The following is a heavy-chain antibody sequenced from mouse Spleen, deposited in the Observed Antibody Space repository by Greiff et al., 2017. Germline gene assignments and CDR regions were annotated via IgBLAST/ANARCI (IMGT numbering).Heavy chain of an antibody. CDR3: ARDDYDSFDY. CDR1: GYTFTSYR. CDR2: IHPNSGST. D-gene: IGHD2-4*01. J-gene: IGHJ2*02. V-gene: IGHV1-64*01. Sequence: QVQLKQPGAELVKPGASVKLSCKASGYTFTSYRMHWVKQRPGQGLEWIGMIHPNSGSTNYNEKFKSKATLTVDKSSSTAYMQLSSLTSEDSAVYYCARDDYDSFDYWGQGTSLTVSS.